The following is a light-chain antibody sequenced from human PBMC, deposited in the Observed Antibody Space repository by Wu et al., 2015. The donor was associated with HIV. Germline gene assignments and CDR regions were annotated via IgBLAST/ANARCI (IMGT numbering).Light chain of an antibody. J-gene: IGKJ1*01. V-gene: IGKV1-27*01. CDR2: AAS. CDR3: QKYNDAPWT. CDR1: QDISKY. Sequence: DIQMTQSPSSLSASVGDRVTISCRASQDISKYLAWFQQKPGKVPKLLIFAASTLQSGVPSRFSGSGSGTDFTLTISSLLPEDVATYYCQKYNDAPWTFGQGTKVEIK.